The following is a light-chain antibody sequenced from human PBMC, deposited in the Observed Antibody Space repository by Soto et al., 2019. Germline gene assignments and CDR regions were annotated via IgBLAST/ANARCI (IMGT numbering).Light chain of an antibody. J-gene: IGKJ4*01. V-gene: IGKV1-6*01. CDR1: QGIRSD. Sequence: AIQMTQSPSSLSASVGDRVTITCRASQGIRSDLGWYQQKPGKAPKLLIYAASSLQTGVPSRFSGSGSGTDFTLTISSLQPEDFASYYCLQDYSYPLTFGGGTKVEIK. CDR3: LQDYSYPLT. CDR2: AAS.